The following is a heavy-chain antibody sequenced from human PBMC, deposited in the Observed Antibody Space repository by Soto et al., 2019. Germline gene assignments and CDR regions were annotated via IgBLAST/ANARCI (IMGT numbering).Heavy chain of an antibody. V-gene: IGHV1-18*01. CDR1: GYIFVNYG. Sequence: QVQLVQSGDEVKKPGASVKVSCKASGYIFVNYGIACVRQAPRQGLEWMGWISPYTGNTHSASKVQGRLTMTTDTYTSTGYMDLGSLTSDDTAVYYCVRVDNYVTPTPQDVWGQGTTVTVSS. D-gene: IGHD3-16*01. J-gene: IGHJ6*02. CDR3: VRVDNYVTPTPQDV. CDR2: ISPYTGNT.